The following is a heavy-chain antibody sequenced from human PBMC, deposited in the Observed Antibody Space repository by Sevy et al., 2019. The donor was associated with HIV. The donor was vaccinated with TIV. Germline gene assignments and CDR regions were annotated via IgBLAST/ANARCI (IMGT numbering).Heavy chain of an antibody. CDR1: GGSISSSNYY. J-gene: IGHJ4*02. D-gene: IGHD1-26*01. Sequence: SETLSLTCTVSGGSISSSNYYWGWIRQPPGKGLEWIGSIYYSGGTYYNPSLRSRVTISVDTSKNQFSLKLNSVTAADTAVYYCARRSWGRYYFDYWGQGTLVIVSS. V-gene: IGHV4-39*01. CDR3: ARRSWGRYYFDY. CDR2: IYYSGGT.